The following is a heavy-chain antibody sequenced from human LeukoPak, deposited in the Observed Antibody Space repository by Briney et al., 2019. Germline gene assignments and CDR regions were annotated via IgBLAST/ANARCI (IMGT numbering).Heavy chain of an antibody. V-gene: IGHV3-30*01. CDR3: ARDFGGFLYYYYYYGMDV. Sequence: PGGSLRLSCAASGFTFSSYAMHWVRQAPGKGLEWVAVISYDGSNKYYADSVKGRFTISGDNSKNTLYLQMNSLRAEDTAVYYCARDFGGFLYYYYYYGMDVWGQGTTVTVSS. CDR1: GFTFSSYA. J-gene: IGHJ6*02. CDR2: ISYDGSNK. D-gene: IGHD3-9*01.